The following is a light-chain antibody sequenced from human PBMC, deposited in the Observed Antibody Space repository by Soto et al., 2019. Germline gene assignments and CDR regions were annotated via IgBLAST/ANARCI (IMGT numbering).Light chain of an antibody. CDR1: SSTIRAGYD. J-gene: IGLJ1*01. CDR2: GNS. Sequence: QSVLTQPPSVSGAPGQKVTISCTGSSSTIRAGYDVHWYQQLPGTAPKLLIYGNSNRPSGVPDRFSGSKSGTSASLAITGLQAEDEADYYCQSYDSSLSGFVFGTGTKLTVL. CDR3: QSYDSSLSGFV. V-gene: IGLV1-40*01.